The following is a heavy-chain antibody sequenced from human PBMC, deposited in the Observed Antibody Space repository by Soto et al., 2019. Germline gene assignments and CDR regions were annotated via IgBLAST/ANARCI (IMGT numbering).Heavy chain of an antibody. J-gene: IGHJ6*02. D-gene: IGHD3-10*01. CDR1: GYTFTSYY. CDR2: INPSGGST. CDR3: ARDGGDYYGSGSYSHYYYYYGMDV. V-gene: IGHV1-46*01. Sequence: ASVKVSCKASGYTFTSYYMHWVRQAPGQGLEWMGIINPSGGSTSYAQKFQGRVTMTRDTSTSTVYMELSSLRSEDTAVYYCARDGGDYYGSGSYSHYYYYYGMDVSGQGTTVTVSS.